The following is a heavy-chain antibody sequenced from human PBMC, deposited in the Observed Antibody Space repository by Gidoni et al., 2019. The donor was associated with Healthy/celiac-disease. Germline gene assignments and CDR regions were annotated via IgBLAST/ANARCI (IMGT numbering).Heavy chain of an antibody. J-gene: IGHJ4*02. CDR2: ISYDGSNK. Sequence: QVQLVESGGGVVQPGRSLRLSCAASGFTFSSYARHWVRQAPGKGLEWVSVISYDGSNKYYADSVKGRFTISRDNSKNTLYLQMNSLRAEDTAVYYCARAIAAAVYFDYWGQGTLVTVSS. V-gene: IGHV3-30-3*01. D-gene: IGHD6-13*01. CDR3: ARAIAAAVYFDY. CDR1: GFTFSSYA.